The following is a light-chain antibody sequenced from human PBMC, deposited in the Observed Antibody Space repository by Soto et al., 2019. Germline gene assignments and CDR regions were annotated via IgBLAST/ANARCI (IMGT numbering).Light chain of an antibody. CDR2: GAS. Sequence: DIRMTQSPSPLSASVGDRVTITCRASQTISTYLNWYQQKPGKAPKLLIYGASSLQSGVPSRFSGSGSGTDFTLTISSLQPEDFSTYYCQQGSTTPITFGLGTRLEIK. CDR1: QTISTY. CDR3: QQGSTTPIT. J-gene: IGKJ5*01. V-gene: IGKV1-39*01.